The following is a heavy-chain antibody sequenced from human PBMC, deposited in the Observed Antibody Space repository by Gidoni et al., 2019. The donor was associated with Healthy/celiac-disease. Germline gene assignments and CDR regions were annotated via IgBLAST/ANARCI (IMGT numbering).Heavy chain of an antibody. Sequence: QVQLVQSGAEVKKPGSSVKVSCKASGGTFSSYAISWVRQAPGQGLEWMGGIIPIFGTANYAQKFQGRVTITADESTSTAYMELSSLRSEDTAVYYCARAYSSSWYGDYYYYGMDVWGQGTTVTVSS. CDR1: GGTFSSYA. CDR3: ARAYSSSWYGDYYYYGMDV. CDR2: IIPIFGTA. V-gene: IGHV1-69*01. J-gene: IGHJ6*02. D-gene: IGHD6-13*01.